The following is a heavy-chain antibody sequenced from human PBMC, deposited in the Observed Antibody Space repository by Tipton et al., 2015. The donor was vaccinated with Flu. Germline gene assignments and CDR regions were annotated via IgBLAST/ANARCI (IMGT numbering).Heavy chain of an antibody. D-gene: IGHD5-12*01. V-gene: IGHV4-39*01. CDR3: ARAIGYDLDY. CDR1: GGSISSSSYY. Sequence: TLSLTCTVSGGSISSSSYYWGWIRQPPGKGLEWIGSIYYSGSTYYNPSLKSRVTISVDTSKNQFSLKLSSVTAADTAVYYCARAIGYDLDYWGQGTLVTVSS. J-gene: IGHJ4*02. CDR2: IYYSGST.